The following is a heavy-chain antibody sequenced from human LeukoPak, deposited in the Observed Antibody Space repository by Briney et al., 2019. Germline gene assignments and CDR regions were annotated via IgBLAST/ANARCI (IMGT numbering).Heavy chain of an antibody. J-gene: IGHJ4*02. CDR3: AKARMIVVVMPPRY. CDR2: IWYDGSNK. CDR1: GFTFSSYG. D-gene: IGHD3-22*01. V-gene: IGHV3-33*06. Sequence: PGRSLRLSCAASGFTFSSYGMHWVRQAPGKGLEWVAVIWYDGSNKYYADSVKGRFTISRDNSKNTLYLQMNSLRAEDTAVYYCAKARMIVVVMPPRYWGQGTLVTVSS.